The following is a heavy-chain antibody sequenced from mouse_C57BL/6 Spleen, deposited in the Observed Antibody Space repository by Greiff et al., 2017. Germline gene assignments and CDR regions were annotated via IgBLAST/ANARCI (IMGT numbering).Heavy chain of an antibody. CDR2: IYPGDGDT. CDR3: ARWSYYGNYYFDY. J-gene: IGHJ2*01. D-gene: IGHD2-10*01. V-gene: IGHV1-80*01. CDR1: GYAFSSYW. Sequence: QVQLQQSGAELVKPGASVKISCTASGYAFSSYWMNWVKQRPGKGLEWIGQIYPGDGDTNYNGKFKGKATLTADKSSSTAYMQLSSLTSEDSAVXFAARWSYYGNYYFDYWGQGTTLTVSS.